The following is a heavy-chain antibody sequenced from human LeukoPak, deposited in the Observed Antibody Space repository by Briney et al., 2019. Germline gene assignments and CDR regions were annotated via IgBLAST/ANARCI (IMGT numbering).Heavy chain of an antibody. CDR1: GFTFSSYS. CDR3: SRSVSCDY. J-gene: IGHJ4*02. CDR2: ISTGSSTI. V-gene: IGHV3-48*02. D-gene: IGHD1-26*01. Sequence: GGSLRLSCAASGFTFSSYSMIWVRQAPGKGPEWVSYISTGSSTIYYADSVKGRFTISRDNAKNSLYLQMNSLRDEDTAVYYCSRSVSCDYWGQGTLVTVSP.